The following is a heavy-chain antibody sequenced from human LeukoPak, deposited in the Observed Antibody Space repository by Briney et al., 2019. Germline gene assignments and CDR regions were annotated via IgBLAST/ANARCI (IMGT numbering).Heavy chain of an antibody. CDR3: AKEELWEYYFDY. Sequence: GRSLRLSCAASGFTFSSYAMTWVRQAPGKGLEWVSTISGNSGSTYYADSVKGRFTISRENSKNTLFMQMNSLRAEDTAVYYCAKEELWEYYFDYWGQGTLVTVSS. CDR1: GFTFSSYA. J-gene: IGHJ4*02. V-gene: IGHV3-23*01. CDR2: ISGNSGST. D-gene: IGHD3-10*01.